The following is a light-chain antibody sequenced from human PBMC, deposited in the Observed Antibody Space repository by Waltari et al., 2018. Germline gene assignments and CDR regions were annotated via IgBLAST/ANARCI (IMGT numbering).Light chain of an antibody. CDR1: SGINVGTYR. Sequence: QAVLTQPASLSASPGASASLTCPSRSGINVGTYRIYWYQQQPGSPPQYLLRYKSDSDKQQGSGVPSRFSGSKDASANAGILLISGLQSEDEADYYCMIWHSSAWVFGGGTKLTVL. CDR3: MIWHSSAWV. J-gene: IGLJ3*02. V-gene: IGLV5-45*01. CDR2: YKSDSDK.